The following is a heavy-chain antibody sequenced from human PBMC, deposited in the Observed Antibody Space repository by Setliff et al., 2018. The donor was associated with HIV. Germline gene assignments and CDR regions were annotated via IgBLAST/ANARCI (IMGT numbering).Heavy chain of an antibody. Sequence: LRLSCVASGFTFNSYAMRWVRQAPGKGLEWVSAIGSSGGDTYYADSVQGRFTISRDNSRNTLYLQMNSLRAEDTAVYYCAKKTAAYTSGSWLHYWGQGTLVTVS. J-gene: IGHJ4*02. D-gene: IGHD3-10*01. CDR2: IGSSGGDT. V-gene: IGHV3-23*01. CDR3: AKKTAAYTSGSWLHY. CDR1: GFTFNSYA.